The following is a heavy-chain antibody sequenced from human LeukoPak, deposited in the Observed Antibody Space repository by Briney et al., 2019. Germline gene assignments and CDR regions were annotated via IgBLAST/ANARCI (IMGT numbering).Heavy chain of an antibody. CDR1: GYTFTSYA. D-gene: IGHD6-13*01. V-gene: IGHV7-4-1*02. Sequence: ASVKVSCKASGYTFTSYAMNWVRQAPGQGLEWMGWINTNTGNPTYAQGFTGRSVFSLDTSVSTAYLQISSLKAEDTAVYYCARLVSSSWSRSYYFDYWGQGTLVTVSS. CDR3: ARLVSSSWSRSYYFDY. J-gene: IGHJ4*02. CDR2: INTNTGNP.